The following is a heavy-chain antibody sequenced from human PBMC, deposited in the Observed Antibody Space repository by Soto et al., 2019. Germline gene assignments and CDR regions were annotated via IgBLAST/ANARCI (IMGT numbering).Heavy chain of an antibody. CDR1: GFTFSDYY. D-gene: IGHD1-7*01. CDR3: TRCITGTTTSHY. V-gene: IGHV3-72*01. J-gene: IGHJ4*02. Sequence: EVQLVESGGGLVQPGGSLRLSCAGSGFTFSDYYIDWVRQAPGKGLEWVGRSRDKGNSYGTDYAASVKGRFTISRDASKNSLSLQMNILNTEDTALYYCTRCITGTTTSHYWGQGTLVTVSS. CDR2: SRDKGNSYGT.